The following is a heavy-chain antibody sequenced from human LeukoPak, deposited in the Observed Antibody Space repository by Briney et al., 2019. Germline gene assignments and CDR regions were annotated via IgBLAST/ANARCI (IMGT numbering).Heavy chain of an antibody. V-gene: IGHV3-66*04. Sequence: PGGSLRLSCAISGFTFSNAWMSWVRQAPGKGLEWVSVIYSGGSTYYADSVKGRFTISRDNSKNTLYLQMNSLRAEDTAVYYCARLPTIPYSGSYYKDYWGQGTLVTVSS. J-gene: IGHJ4*02. D-gene: IGHD1-26*01. CDR2: IYSGGST. CDR1: GFTFSNAW. CDR3: ARLPTIPYSGSYYKDY.